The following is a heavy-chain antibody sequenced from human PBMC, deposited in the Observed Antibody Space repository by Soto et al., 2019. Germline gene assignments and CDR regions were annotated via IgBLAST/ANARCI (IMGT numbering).Heavy chain of an antibody. CDR3: AEECIAAAGCLDY. CDR1: GFTFSSYG. J-gene: IGHJ4*02. Sequence: QVQLVESGGGVVQPGRSLRLSCAASGFTFSSYGMHWVRQAPGKGLEWVAVISYDGSNKYYADSVKGRFTISRDNSKNTLYLQMNSLRAEDTAVYYCAEECIAAAGCLDYWGQGTLVTVSS. D-gene: IGHD6-13*01. CDR2: ISYDGSNK. V-gene: IGHV3-30*18.